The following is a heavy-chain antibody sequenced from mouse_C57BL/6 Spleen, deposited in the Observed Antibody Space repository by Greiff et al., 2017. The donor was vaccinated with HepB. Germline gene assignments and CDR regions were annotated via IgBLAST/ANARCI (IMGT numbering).Heavy chain of an antibody. CDR1: GYAFTNYL. D-gene: IGHD3-3*01. V-gene: IGHV1-54*01. CDR2: INPGSGGT. Sequence: VQLQQSGAELVRPGTSVKVSCKASGYAFTNYLIEWVKQRPGQGLEWIGVINPGSGGTNYNEKFKGKATLTADKSSSTAYMQLSSLTSEDSAVYFCARGGPRFDSRGQSTTLTVSS. J-gene: IGHJ2*01. CDR3: ARGGPRFDS.